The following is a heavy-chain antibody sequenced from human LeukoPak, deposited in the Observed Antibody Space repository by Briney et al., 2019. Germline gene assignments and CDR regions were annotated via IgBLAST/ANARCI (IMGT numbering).Heavy chain of an antibody. Sequence: SETLSLTCTVSGGPISSYYWSWIRQPPGKGLEWIGYIYYSGSTNYNPSLKSRVTISVDMSKNQFSLNLSSVTAADTAVYYCARDPVTAGYYYGMDVWGQGTTVTVSS. CDR2: IYYSGST. CDR3: ARDPVTAGYYYGMDV. D-gene: IGHD2-21*02. V-gene: IGHV4-59*01. J-gene: IGHJ6*02. CDR1: GGPISSYY.